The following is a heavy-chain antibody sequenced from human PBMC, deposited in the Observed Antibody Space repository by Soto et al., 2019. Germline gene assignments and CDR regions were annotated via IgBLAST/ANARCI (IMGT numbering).Heavy chain of an antibody. Sequence: GGSLRLSCAASGFTFSSYAMHWVRQAPGKGLEWVAVISYDGSNKYYADSVEGRFTISRDNSKNTLYLQMNRLRAEDTAVYSCARGGGGQWPYTSDYWGQGTLVTVSS. D-gene: IGHD6-19*01. CDR3: ARGGGGQWPYTSDY. CDR1: GFTFSSYA. J-gene: IGHJ4*02. V-gene: IGHV3-30-3*01. CDR2: ISYDGSNK.